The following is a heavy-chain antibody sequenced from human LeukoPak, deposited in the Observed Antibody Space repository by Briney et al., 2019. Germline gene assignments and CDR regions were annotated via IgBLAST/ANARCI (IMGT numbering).Heavy chain of an antibody. J-gene: IGHJ4*02. D-gene: IGHD3-10*01. CDR2: MFYSGTS. V-gene: IGHV4-4*02. CDR1: GDSISSSRW. Sequence: SGTLSLTCAVSGDSISSSRWWTWVRQPPGKGLEWIGEMFYSGTSNYNPSLESRVTISVYTSKNQFSLKLTSVTAADTAVYYCARAVTRGVISLVDWGQGALVTVSS. CDR3: ARAVTRGVISLVD.